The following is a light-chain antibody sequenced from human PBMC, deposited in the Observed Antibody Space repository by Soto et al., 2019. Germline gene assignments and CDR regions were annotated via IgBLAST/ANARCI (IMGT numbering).Light chain of an antibody. J-gene: IGLJ2*01. Sequence: QAVVTQAPSLTVSPGGTVTLTCASSTGPVTSDHYTYWIQQRPGQAPRTLIYDTRYKKSWTPARFSASLLGGKAVLTLSGAQPEDEADYYCLLSYTGYLFFGGGTKVTVL. CDR2: DTR. CDR3: LLSYTGYLF. V-gene: IGLV7-46*01. CDR1: TGPVTSDHY.